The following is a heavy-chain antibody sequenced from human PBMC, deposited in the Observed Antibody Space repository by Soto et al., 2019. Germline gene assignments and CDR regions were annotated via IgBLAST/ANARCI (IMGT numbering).Heavy chain of an antibody. V-gene: IGHV4-30-4*01. CDR1: GGSISSGDYY. CDR3: ARVCYYGSGTLRKDGMDV. CDR2: IYYSGST. D-gene: IGHD3-10*01. Sequence: QVQLQESGPGLVKPSQTLSLTCTVSGGSISSGDYYWSWIRQPPGKGLEWIGYIYYSGSTYYNPSLKSRVTISVDTSKNQFSLKLSSVTATDTAVYYCARVCYYGSGTLRKDGMDVWGQGTTVTVSS. J-gene: IGHJ6*02.